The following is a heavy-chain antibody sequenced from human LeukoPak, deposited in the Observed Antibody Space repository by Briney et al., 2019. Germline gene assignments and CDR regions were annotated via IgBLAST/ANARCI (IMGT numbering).Heavy chain of an antibody. CDR2: IFPDDSDT. Sequence: PGESLKISCKCSGYSVTSYWISWVRQMPGKGLDWMGIIFPDDSDTRYSPSFQGQVTISVDMSISSASLHWTSLKASDTAMYYCARLDTNYDGSTEAFDIWGQGTMVAVSS. J-gene: IGHJ3*02. V-gene: IGHV5-51*01. CDR1: GYSVTSYW. D-gene: IGHD3-10*01. CDR3: ARLDTNYDGSTEAFDI.